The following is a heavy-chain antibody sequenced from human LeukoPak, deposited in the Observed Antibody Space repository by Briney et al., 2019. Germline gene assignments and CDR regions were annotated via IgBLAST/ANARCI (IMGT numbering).Heavy chain of an antibody. J-gene: IGHJ4*02. V-gene: IGHV3-21*01. D-gene: IGHD6-13*01. Sequence: TGGSLRLSCAASGFTFSSYSMNWVRQAPGKGLEWVSSISSSSSYIYYADSVKGRFTISRDNAKNSLYLQMNSLRAEDTAVYYCALGRGTIAAATLHFVYWGQGTLVTVSS. CDR2: ISSSSSYI. CDR3: ALGRGTIAAATLHFVY. CDR1: GFTFSSYS.